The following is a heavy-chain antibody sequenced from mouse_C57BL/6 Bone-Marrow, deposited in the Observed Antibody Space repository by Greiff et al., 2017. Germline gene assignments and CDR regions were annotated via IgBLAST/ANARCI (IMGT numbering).Heavy chain of an antibody. CDR3: SRDRNDGYYYAMDY. CDR2: ISDGGSYT. D-gene: IGHD2-12*01. V-gene: IGHV5-4*01. Sequence: EVQLVESGGGLVKPGGSLKLSCAASGFTFSSYAMSWVRQTPEKRLEWVATISDGGSYTYYPDNVKGRFTISRDNAKNNLYLQMSHLKSEDTAMYYCSRDRNDGYYYAMDYWGQGTSATVSS. J-gene: IGHJ4*01. CDR1: GFTFSSYA.